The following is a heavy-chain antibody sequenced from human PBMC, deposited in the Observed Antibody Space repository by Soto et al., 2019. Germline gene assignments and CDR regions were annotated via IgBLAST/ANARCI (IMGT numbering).Heavy chain of an antibody. CDR2: ISSSSSYI. J-gene: IGHJ5*02. D-gene: IGHD6-13*01. CDR3: ARDIAAAGPSKPWFDP. Sequence: PGGSLRLSCAASGFTFSSYSMNWVRQAPGKGLEWVSSISSSSSYIYYADSVRGRFTISRDNAKNSLYLQMNSLRAEDTAVYYCARDIAAAGPSKPWFDPWGQGTLGTVSS. V-gene: IGHV3-21*01. CDR1: GFTFSSYS.